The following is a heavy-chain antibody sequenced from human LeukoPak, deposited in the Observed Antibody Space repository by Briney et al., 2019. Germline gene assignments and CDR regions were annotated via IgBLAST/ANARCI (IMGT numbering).Heavy chain of an antibody. D-gene: IGHD3-22*01. CDR3: ARGSIYYGDSSAYFDY. CDR1: GGPFSGYF. Sequence: SETLSLTCSVYGGPFSGYFWTYIRQPPGKGLEWIGEINHRGSTSYNPSLKSRVTISRDTSKNQFSLRLTSVTAADAAVYYCARGSIYYGDSSAYFDYWGQGSLVTASS. V-gene: IGHV4-34*01. J-gene: IGHJ4*02. CDR2: INHRGST.